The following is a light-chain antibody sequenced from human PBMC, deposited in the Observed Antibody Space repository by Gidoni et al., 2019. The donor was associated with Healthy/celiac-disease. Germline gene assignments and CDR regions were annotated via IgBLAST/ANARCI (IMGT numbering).Light chain of an antibody. CDR2: EVS. V-gene: IGLV2-14*01. CDR1: SSDVGGYNY. J-gene: IGLJ2*01. Sequence: QSALTQPASVSGSPGHSFTISCTGTSSDVGGYNYVSWYQQHPGKAPKLMMYEVSNRPSGVSNRFSGSKSGNTASLTISGLQAEDEADYYCSSYTSSSTLVVFGGGTKLTVL. CDR3: SSYTSSSTLVV.